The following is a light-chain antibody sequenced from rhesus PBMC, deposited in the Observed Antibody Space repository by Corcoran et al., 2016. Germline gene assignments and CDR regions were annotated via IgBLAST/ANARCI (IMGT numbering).Light chain of an antibody. J-gene: IGKJ1*01. Sequence: DIQMTQSPSSLSASVGDRVTITCRATQGISSWLAWYQQKPGKAPKLLIYKASSLQSGVPSRFGGRGSGTDFTLTISSLQPEDFAIYYCQQYNSAPPTFGQGTKVEIK. CDR1: QGISSW. V-gene: IGKV1-21*01. CDR3: QQYNSAPPT. CDR2: KAS.